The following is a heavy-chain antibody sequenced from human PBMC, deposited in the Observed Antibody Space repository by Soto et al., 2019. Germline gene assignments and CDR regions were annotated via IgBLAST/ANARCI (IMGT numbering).Heavy chain of an antibody. CDR2: THVSCDT. J-gene: IGHJ4*02. V-gene: IGHV4-30-2*01. Sequence: QLQLQESGSGLVKPSQTLSLNCAVSGVSISDGGYSWSWIRQPPGKVLEWIGYTHVSCDTYYNPSLTGRVTLSVDRSRNQFSLNLRSMTAADTSVYYCARSPFCGSKSHFDYWGQGTLVSVSS. D-gene: IGHD5-12*01. CDR1: GVSISDGGYS. CDR3: ARSPFCGSKSHFDY.